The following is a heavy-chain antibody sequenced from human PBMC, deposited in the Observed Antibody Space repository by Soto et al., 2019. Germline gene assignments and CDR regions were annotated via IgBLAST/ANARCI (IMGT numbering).Heavy chain of an antibody. D-gene: IGHD2-2*02. J-gene: IGHJ6*03. CDR3: ASSPPTISDYDFYMDV. CDR1: GGTFGRYT. Sequence: QVQLVQSGAEVKRPGSSVKVSCKASGGTFGRYTISWVRQAPGQGLEWMGRIIPILNVAKYAQKFQGRVTITAEKSTSTADMELSSLRSEDTAVYYCASSPPTISDYDFYMDVWGKGTTVTVSS. CDR2: IIPILNVA. V-gene: IGHV1-69*02.